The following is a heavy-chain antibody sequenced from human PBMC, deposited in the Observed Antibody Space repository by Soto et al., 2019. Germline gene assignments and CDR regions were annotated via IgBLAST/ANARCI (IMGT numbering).Heavy chain of an antibody. V-gene: IGHV3-48*02. CDR2: ISSSSSTI. D-gene: IGHD4-17*01. Sequence: GGSLRLSCAASGFTFSSYSMNWVRQAPGKGLEWVSYISSSSSTIYYADSVKGRFTISRDNAKNSLYLQMNSLRDGDTAVYYSANDARTTVKGVPYYYYYGMDVWGQGTTVTVS. CDR3: ANDARTTVKGVPYYYYYGMDV. J-gene: IGHJ6*02. CDR1: GFTFSSYS.